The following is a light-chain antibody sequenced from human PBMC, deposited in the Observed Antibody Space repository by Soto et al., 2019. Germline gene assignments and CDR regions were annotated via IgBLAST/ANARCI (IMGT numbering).Light chain of an antibody. J-gene: IGKJ4*01. CDR2: FAS. CDR1: QSVSNN. Sequence: EIVMTQSPATLSVSPGERATLSCRASQSVSNNLAWYQQKPGQAPRLLIYFASTRATGVPARFSGSGSGTELTLTISSLQSEDFAVYCCQQYNEWPLTFGGGTKVETK. V-gene: IGKV3-15*01. CDR3: QQYNEWPLT.